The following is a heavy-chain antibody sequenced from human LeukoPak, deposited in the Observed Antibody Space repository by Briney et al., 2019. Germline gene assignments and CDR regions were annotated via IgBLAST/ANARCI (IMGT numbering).Heavy chain of an antibody. D-gene: IGHD6-13*01. V-gene: IGHV4-59*08. J-gene: IGHJ4*02. CDR1: GGSISSYY. CDR2: VYYSGST. CDR3: ARQRSSTWSLGY. Sequence: SETLSLTCTVSGGSISSYYWSWIRQPPGKGLEWIGYVYYSGSTNYNPSLKSRVTTSVDTSKNQFSLKLSSVTAADTAVYFCARQRSSTWSLGYWGQGTLVTVSS.